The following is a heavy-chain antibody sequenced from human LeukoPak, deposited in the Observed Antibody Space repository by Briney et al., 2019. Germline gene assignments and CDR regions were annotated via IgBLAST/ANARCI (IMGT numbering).Heavy chain of an antibody. CDR2: ISSSGSTI. V-gene: IGHV3-48*03. CDR3: ARDYTSSGWFLYYFDY. Sequence: GGSLRLSCAASGFTFSSYAMSWVRQAPGKGLEWVSYISSSGSTIYYADSVKGRFTISRDNAKNSLYLQMNSLRAEDTAVYYCARDYTSSGWFLYYFDYWGQGTLVTVSS. J-gene: IGHJ4*02. D-gene: IGHD6-19*01. CDR1: GFTFSSYA.